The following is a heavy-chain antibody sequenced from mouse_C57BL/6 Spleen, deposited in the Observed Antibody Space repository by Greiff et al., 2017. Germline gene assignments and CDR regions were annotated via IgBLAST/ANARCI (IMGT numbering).Heavy chain of an antibody. CDR2: INPNYGTT. Sequence: EVQLQQSGPELVKPGASVKISCKASGYSFTDYNMNWVKQSNGKSLEWIGVINPNYGTTSYNQKFKGKATLTVDQSSSTAYMQLNSLTSEDSAVYYCGTLYNWDGDAMDYWGQGTSVTVSS. V-gene: IGHV1-39*01. D-gene: IGHD4-1*01. J-gene: IGHJ4*01. CDR3: GTLYNWDGDAMDY. CDR1: GYSFTDYN.